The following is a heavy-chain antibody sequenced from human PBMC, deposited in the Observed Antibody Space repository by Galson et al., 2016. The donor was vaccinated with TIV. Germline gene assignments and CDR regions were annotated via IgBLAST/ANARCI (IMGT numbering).Heavy chain of an antibody. CDR1: GYSFSIYA. CDR2: INGGNGNT. CDR3: ARPPYCGGDCYKYDN. J-gene: IGHJ4*02. Sequence: SVKVSCKASGYSFSIYAMHWVRQAPGQRLEWMGWINGGNGNTKYSKQFQGRLTITRDTPASTAYMGLNSLRPEDTAVYYCARPPYCGGDCYKYDNWGQGTLVTVSS. V-gene: IGHV1-3*01. D-gene: IGHD2-21*01.